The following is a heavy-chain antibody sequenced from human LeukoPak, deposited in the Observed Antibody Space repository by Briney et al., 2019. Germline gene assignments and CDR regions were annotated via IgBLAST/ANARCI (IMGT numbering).Heavy chain of an antibody. V-gene: IGHV3-30*02. CDR2: IWFDGSNK. CDR3: SGGYSFGYGAFDY. CDR1: GFTFSNYD. J-gene: IGHJ4*02. Sequence: GGSLRLSCAASGFTFSNYDMHWVRQAPGKGLEWVAVIWFDGSNKFYADSVKGRFTISGDNSKNTLYLQMNSLRAEDTAVYYCSGGYSFGYGAFDYWGQGTLVTVSS. D-gene: IGHD5-18*01.